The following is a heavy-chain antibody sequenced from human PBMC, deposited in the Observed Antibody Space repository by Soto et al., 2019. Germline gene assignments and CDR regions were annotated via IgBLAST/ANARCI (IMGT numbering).Heavy chain of an antibody. CDR2: IYYSGST. V-gene: IGHV4-59*01. CDR3: ARDLDSSGYYGDG. J-gene: IGHJ4*02. Sequence: SETLSLTCTVSGGSISSYYWSWIRQPPGKGLEWIGYIYYSGSTNYNPSLKSRVTISVDTSKNQFSLKLSSVTAADTAVYYCARDLDSSGYYGDGWGQGTLVTVSS. D-gene: IGHD3-22*01. CDR1: GGSISSYY.